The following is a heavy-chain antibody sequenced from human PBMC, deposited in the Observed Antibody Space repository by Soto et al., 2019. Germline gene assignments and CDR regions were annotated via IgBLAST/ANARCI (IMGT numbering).Heavy chain of an antibody. D-gene: IGHD6-6*01. CDR1: GFTFSSYV. CDR3: AKDSLGAARPALSYFDY. CDR2: ISGSGGST. Sequence: GGSLRLSCAASGFTFSSYVMNWVRQAPGKGLEWVSAISGSGGSTYYADSVRGRFTISRDNSKNTLYLQMNSLRAEDTAVYYCAKDSLGAARPALSYFDYWGQGTLVTVSS. J-gene: IGHJ4*02. V-gene: IGHV3-23*01.